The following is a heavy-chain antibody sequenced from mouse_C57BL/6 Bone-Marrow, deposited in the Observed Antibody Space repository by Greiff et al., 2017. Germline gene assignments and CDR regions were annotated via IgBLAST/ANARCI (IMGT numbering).Heavy chain of an antibody. V-gene: IGHV5-6*01. D-gene: IGHD6-2*01. J-gene: IGHJ3*01. CDR2: ISSGGSYT. CDR3: ARPSPFAD. CDR1: GFTFSSYG. Sequence: EVKLVESGGDLVKPGGSLKLSCAASGFTFSSYGMSWVRQTPDKRLEWVATISSGGSYTYYPDSVKGRFTISRDNAKNTLYLQMSSLKSEDTAMYYCARPSPFADWGQGTLVTVSA.